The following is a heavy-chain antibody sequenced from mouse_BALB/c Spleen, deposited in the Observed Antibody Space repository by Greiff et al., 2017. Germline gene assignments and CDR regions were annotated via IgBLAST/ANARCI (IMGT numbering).Heavy chain of an antibody. Sequence: EVQRVESGGGLVQPGGSMKLSCVASGFTFSSFGMHWVRQAPEKGLEWVAYISSGSSTIYYADTVKGRFTISRDNPKNTLFLQMTSLRSEDTAMYYCARSGKDAMDYWGQGTSVTVSS. CDR3: ARSGKDAMDY. CDR1: GFTFSSFG. V-gene: IGHV5-17*02. D-gene: IGHD2-1*01. CDR2: ISSGSSTI. J-gene: IGHJ4*01.